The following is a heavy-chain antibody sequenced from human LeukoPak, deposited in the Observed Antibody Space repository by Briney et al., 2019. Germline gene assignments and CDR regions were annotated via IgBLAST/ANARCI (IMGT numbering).Heavy chain of an antibody. J-gene: IGHJ5*02. Sequence: ASVKVSCKASGYTFTSYGISWARQAPGQGLEWMGWISAYNGNTNYAQKLQGRVTMTTDTSTSTAYMELRSLRSDDTAVYYCARGGLAGMSLAWFDPWGQGTLVTVSS. V-gene: IGHV1-18*01. CDR2: ISAYNGNT. D-gene: IGHD6-19*01. CDR3: ARGGLAGMSLAWFDP. CDR1: GYTFTSYG.